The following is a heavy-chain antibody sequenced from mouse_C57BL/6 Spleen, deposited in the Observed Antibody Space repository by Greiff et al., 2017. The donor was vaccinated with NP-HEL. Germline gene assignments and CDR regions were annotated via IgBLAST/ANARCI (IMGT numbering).Heavy chain of an antibody. J-gene: IGHJ2*01. D-gene: IGHD3-2*02. CDR1: GFTFSSYT. Sequence: EVQLVESGGGLVKPGGSLKLSCAASGFTFSSYTMSWVRQTPEKRLEWVATISGGGGNTYYPDSVKGRFTISRDNAKNTLYLQMSSLRSEDTALYYCARRLREGFDYWGQGTTLTVSS. CDR2: ISGGGGNT. V-gene: IGHV5-9*01. CDR3: ARRLREGFDY.